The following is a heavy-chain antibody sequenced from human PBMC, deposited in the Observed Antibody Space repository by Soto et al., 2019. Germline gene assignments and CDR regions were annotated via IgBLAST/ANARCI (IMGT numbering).Heavy chain of an antibody. J-gene: IGHJ5*02. D-gene: IGHD3-16*01. CDR1: GGSISSSNW. V-gene: IGHV4-4*02. CDR3: ARGGVRSLKSNWFDP. CDR2: IYHSGST. Sequence: SETLSLTCAVSGGSISSSNWWSWVRQPPGKGLEWIGEIYHSGSTNYNPSLKSRVTISVDKSKNQFSLKLSSVTAADTAVYYCARGGVRSLKSNWFDPWGQGTLVTVS.